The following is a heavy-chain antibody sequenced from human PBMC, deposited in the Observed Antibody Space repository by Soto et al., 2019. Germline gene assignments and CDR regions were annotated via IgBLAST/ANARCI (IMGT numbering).Heavy chain of an antibody. D-gene: IGHD2-15*01. CDR2: IYYSGST. CDR3: AVVAATMGYFDY. Sequence: QVQLQESGPGLVKPSETLSLTCTVSGGSISSYYWSWIRQPPGKGLEWIGYIYYSGSTNYNPSLQSRVTISVDTSKNQFSLKLSSVTAADTAVYYCAVVAATMGYFDYWGQGTLVTVSS. CDR1: GGSISSYY. J-gene: IGHJ4*02. V-gene: IGHV4-59*08.